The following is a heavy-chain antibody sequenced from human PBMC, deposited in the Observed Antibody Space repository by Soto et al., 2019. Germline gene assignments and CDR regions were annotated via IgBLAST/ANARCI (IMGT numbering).Heavy chain of an antibody. CDR3: AQGNIVLVPASVWFRP. J-gene: IGHJ5*02. Sequence: EVQLVESGGGLVQPGRSLRLSCAASGFTFDDYAMHWVRQAPGKGLEWVSGISWNSGSIGYANPVKGRFTISRDNAKNSLYLQMYRQGAEDPALYYCAQGNIVLVPASVWFRPWGQGTLGTVSS. V-gene: IGHV3-9*01. CDR1: GFTFDDYA. D-gene: IGHD2-2*01. CDR2: ISWNSGSI.